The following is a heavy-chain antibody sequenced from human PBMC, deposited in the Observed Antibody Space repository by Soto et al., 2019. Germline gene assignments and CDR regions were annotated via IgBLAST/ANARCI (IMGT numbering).Heavy chain of an antibody. CDR3: ARRGGSSSGYYYYAMDV. J-gene: IGHJ6*02. CDR1: SDSMNSGGYY. V-gene: IGHV4-31*03. Sequence: QVQLQESGPGLVKPSQTLSLTCSVSSDSMNSGGYYWSWIRQHPGKGLEWIGYIYSNGDTYYNPSLKSRVTISVATSKNQFSLNLTSVTAADTAVYYCARRGGSSSGYYYYAMDVWGQGTTVTVSS. D-gene: IGHD6-6*01. CDR2: IYSNGDT.